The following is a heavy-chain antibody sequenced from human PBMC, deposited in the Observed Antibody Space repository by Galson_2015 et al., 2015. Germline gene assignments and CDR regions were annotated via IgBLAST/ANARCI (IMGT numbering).Heavy chain of an antibody. Sequence: SVKVSCKASGGTFSSYTISWVRQAPGQGLEWMGRIIPILGIANYAQKFQGRVTITADKSTSTAYMELSSLRSEDTAVYYCARNVVPRAAMVGQQLLGRTGFDYWGQGTLVTVSS. D-gene: IGHD5-18*01. CDR1: GGTFSSYT. CDR2: IIPILGIA. J-gene: IGHJ4*02. V-gene: IGHV1-69*02. CDR3: ARNVVPRAAMVGQQLLGRTGFDY.